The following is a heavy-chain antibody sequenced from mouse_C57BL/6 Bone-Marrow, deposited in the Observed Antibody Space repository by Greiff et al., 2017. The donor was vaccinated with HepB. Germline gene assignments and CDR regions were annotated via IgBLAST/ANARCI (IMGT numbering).Heavy chain of an antibody. J-gene: IGHJ1*03. CDR3: ASPYWYFDV. CDR2: ISSGSSTI. V-gene: IGHV5-17*01. Sequence: EVKLMESGGGLVKPGGSLKLSCAASGFTFSDYGMHWVRQAPEKGLEWVAYISSGSSTIYYADTVKGRFTISRDNAKNTLFLQMTSLRSEDTAMYYGASPYWYFDVWGTGTTVTVSS. CDR1: GFTFSDYG.